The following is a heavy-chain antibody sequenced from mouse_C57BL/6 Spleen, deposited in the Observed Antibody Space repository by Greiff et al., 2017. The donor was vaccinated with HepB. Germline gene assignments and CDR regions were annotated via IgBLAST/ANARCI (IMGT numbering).Heavy chain of an antibody. J-gene: IGHJ4*01. D-gene: IGHD3-2*02. CDR1: GFTFSDYG. V-gene: IGHV5-17*01. CDR2: ISSGSSTI. CDR3: ARGAQSYAMDY. Sequence: EVQVVESGGGLVKPGGSLKLSCAASGFTFSDYGMHWVRQAPEKGLEWVAYISSGSSTIYYADTVKGRFTISRDNAKNTLFLQMTSLRSEDTAMDYCARGAQSYAMDYWGQGTSVTVSS.